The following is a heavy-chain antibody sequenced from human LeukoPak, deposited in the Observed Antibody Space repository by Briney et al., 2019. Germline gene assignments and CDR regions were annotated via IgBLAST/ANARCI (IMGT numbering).Heavy chain of an antibody. CDR1: GYTFTSYD. Sequence: ASVKVSCKASGYTFTSYDINWVRQATGQGLEWMGWMNPNSGNTGYAQKFQGRVTMTRDTSTSTVYMELSSLRSEDTAVYYCARDRLSLYDFWSGYYPENWFDPWGQGTLVTVSS. D-gene: IGHD3-3*01. V-gene: IGHV1-8*01. CDR3: ARDRLSLYDFWSGYYPENWFDP. CDR2: MNPNSGNT. J-gene: IGHJ5*02.